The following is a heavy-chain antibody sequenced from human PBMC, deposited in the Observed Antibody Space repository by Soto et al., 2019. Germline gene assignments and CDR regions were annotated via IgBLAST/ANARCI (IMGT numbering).Heavy chain of an antibody. V-gene: IGHV1-69*01. CDR1: GGTFSSYT. CDR2: NDPLFGTT. Sequence: QVQLVQSGAEVKKPGSSVKVSCKASGGTFSSYTFSWVRQAPGQGLEWMGGNDPLFGTTNDAKNFQGRVTISADESTSTVYVELGSLRSEASAMYFCARDGDVTSTRPRGALDVWGQGTVITVSS. CDR3: ARDGDVTSTRPRGALDV. D-gene: IGHD6-6*01. J-gene: IGHJ3*01.